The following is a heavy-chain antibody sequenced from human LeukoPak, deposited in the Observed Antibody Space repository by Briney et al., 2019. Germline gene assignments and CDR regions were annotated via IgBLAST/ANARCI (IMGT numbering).Heavy chain of an antibody. D-gene: IGHD3-22*01. CDR2: ISAGGDRT. Sequence: GGSLRLSVAPPGFTFTALARGGFARTQRRGRNSFSVISAGGDRTHYADSVKGRFTVSRDNSKNTLYLHMNSLRAEDTAVYFCAYLDSSGYYYGRLRYWGQGTPVTVSS. CDR3: AYLDSSGYYYGRLRY. J-gene: IGHJ4*02. CDR1: GFTFTALA. V-gene: IGHV3-23*01.